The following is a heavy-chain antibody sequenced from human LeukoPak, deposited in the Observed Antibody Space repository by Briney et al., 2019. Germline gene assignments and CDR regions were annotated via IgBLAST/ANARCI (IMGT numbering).Heavy chain of an antibody. Sequence: HPGGSLRLSCAASGFTFSSYEMNWVRQAPGKGLEWVSYISSSGSTIYYADSVKGRFTISRDNSKNTLYLQMNSLRAEDTAVYYCAKEKYYDSSGSSAWYFDYWGQGTLVTVSS. J-gene: IGHJ4*02. D-gene: IGHD3-22*01. V-gene: IGHV3-48*03. CDR2: ISSSGSTI. CDR1: GFTFSSYE. CDR3: AKEKYYDSSGSSAWYFDY.